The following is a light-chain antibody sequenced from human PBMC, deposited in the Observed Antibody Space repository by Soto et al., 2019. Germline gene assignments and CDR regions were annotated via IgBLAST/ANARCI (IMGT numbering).Light chain of an antibody. CDR1: QSLVSSDGDPY. CDR2: DVS. J-gene: IGKJ3*01. CDR3: MQGTNWPPFT. V-gene: IGKV2-30*01. Sequence: DVVLTQSPLSLPVTLGQPASISCRSSQSLVSSDGDPYLNWFQQRPGQSPRRLIYDVSKRDPGGPARISGSGSGTSFTLKISRVEAEDVGVYYCMQGTNWPPFTFGPGTRVDFK.